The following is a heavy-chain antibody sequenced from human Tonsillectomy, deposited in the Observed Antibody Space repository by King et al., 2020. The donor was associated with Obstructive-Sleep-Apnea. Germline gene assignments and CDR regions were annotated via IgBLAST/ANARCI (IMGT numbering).Heavy chain of an antibody. CDR3: ARRDKMGYYYDGMDV. CDR2: LYYSGST. D-gene: IGHD5-24*01. CDR1: GGSISSSSYY. V-gene: IGHV4-39*07. J-gene: IGHJ6*02. Sequence: QLQESGPGLVKPSETLSLTCTVSGGSISSSSYYGGWIRQPPGKGLEWIGSLYYSGSTYYNPSPNSRVTISVDTSKTQSSLKLSSVTAADTAVYYCARRDKMGYYYDGMDVWGQGTTVTVSS.